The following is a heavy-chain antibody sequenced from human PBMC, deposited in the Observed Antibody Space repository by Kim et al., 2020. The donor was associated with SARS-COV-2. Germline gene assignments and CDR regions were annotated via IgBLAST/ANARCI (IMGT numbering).Heavy chain of an antibody. D-gene: IGHD3-10*01. V-gene: IGHV3-23*01. J-gene: IGHJ4*02. CDR2: ISGSGGST. CDR3: AKSLRITMVRGVIEDY. CDR1: GFTFSSYA. Sequence: GGSLRLSCAASGFTFSSYAMSWVRQAPGKGLEWVSAISGSGGSTYYADSVKGRFTISRDNSKNTLYLQMNSLRAEDTAVYYCAKSLRITMVRGVIEDYWGQGTLVTVSS.